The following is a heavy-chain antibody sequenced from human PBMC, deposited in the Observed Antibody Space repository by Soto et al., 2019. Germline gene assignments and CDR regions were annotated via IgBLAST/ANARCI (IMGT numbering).Heavy chain of an antibody. Sequence: GGSLRLSCAASGFTFSNAWMSWVRQAPGKGLEWVGRIKSKTDGGTTDYAAPVKGRFTISRDDSTDTLYLQLTSLKTEDTAVYYCSTGYDDITFPFDHWGQGTLVTVSS. V-gene: IGHV3-15*01. CDR2: IKSKTDGGTT. CDR1: GFTFSNAW. D-gene: IGHD3-9*01. J-gene: IGHJ4*02. CDR3: STGYDDITFPFDH.